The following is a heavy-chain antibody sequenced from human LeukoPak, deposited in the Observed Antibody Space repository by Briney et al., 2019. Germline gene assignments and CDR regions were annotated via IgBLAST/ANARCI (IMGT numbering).Heavy chain of an antibody. CDR2: ISSSGSTI. V-gene: IGHV3-48*03. CDR3: ARNVYNFDY. CDR1: GFTFSSYE. Sequence: GGPLRLSCAASGFTFSSYEMNWVRQAPGKGLEWVSYISSSGSTIYYADSVQGRFTISRDNAQNSLYLQMSSLRAEDTAVYYCARNVYNFDYWGQGTLVTVSS. J-gene: IGHJ4*02. D-gene: IGHD3-10*02.